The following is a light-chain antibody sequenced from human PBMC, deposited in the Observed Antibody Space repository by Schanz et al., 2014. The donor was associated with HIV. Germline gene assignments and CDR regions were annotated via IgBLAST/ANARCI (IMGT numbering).Light chain of an antibody. J-gene: IGLJ3*02. CDR3: AAWDDSLNGWV. V-gene: IGLV1-36*01. CDR2: SYD. CDR1: SSNIGNNV. Sequence: QSVLTQSPSVSEAPRQRVTISCSGSSSNIGNNVVSWYQQPPGKAPKLLIYSYDQRPSGVPDRFSGSKSGTSASLAINGLQFEDEADYHCAAWDDSLNGWVFGGGTKLTVL.